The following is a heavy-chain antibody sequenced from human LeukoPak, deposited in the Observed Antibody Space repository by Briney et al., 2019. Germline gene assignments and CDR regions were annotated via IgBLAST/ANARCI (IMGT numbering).Heavy chain of an antibody. V-gene: IGHV4-59*01. D-gene: IGHD3-3*01. CDR3: ARGRFLDAFDI. J-gene: IGHJ3*02. CDR2: IYYSGST. CDR1: CGAITY. Sequence: SETLSLTCTVSCGAITYWGWIRQPPGEGLEWIGYIYYSGSTKYKPSLKSRVTISVDTSKNQFALRLSSVTAADTAVYYCARGRFLDAFDIWGQGTMVTVSS.